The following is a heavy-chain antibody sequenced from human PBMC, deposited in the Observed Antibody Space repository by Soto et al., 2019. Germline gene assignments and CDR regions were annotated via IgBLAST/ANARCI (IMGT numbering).Heavy chain of an antibody. CDR2: ISYDGSHG. V-gene: IGHV3-30*18. CDR1: GFSFDAYG. CDR3: TKEGRGYGGFDPNSYFEN. Sequence: QVQLVESARGVVQPGTSLRLSCSASGFSFDAYGMHWVRQTPGKGLEWVAVISYDGSHGTYGDSVKGRFTISRDNSKNTVHLQMNSLRAEDTALYYCTKEGRGYGGFDPNSYFENWGQGTQVTVSS. D-gene: IGHD5-12*01. J-gene: IGHJ4*02.